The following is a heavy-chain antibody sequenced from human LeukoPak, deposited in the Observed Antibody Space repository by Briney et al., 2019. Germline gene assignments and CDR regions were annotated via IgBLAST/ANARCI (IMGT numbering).Heavy chain of an antibody. CDR3: ARDQDDYEFPDY. D-gene: IGHD4-17*01. V-gene: IGHV3-11*01. CDR1: GFTFSDYY. J-gene: IGHJ4*02. Sequence: PGRSRTLSCAASGFTFSDYYMSWIRQAPGKGLEWVSYISSSGSTIYYADSVKGRFTIYRDNAKKSLYLQMNSLRAEDTAVYYCARDQDDYEFPDYWGQGTLVTVSS. CDR2: ISSSGSTI.